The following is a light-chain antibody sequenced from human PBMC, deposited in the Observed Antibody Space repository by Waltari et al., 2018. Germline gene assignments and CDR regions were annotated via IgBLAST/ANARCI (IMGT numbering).Light chain of an antibody. J-gene: IGLJ3*02. CDR3: ATWDDNLSAWV. CDR1: RCNLAKTH. V-gene: IGLV1-47*01. CDR2: RND. Sequence: QSVVPPPPSASGTPGQRVTISFSGGRCNLAKTHLVCYQQLPGTAPRLLVYRNDARPSGVPDRFSGSKSGTSASLAISGLRSEDEADYYCATWDDNLSAWVFGGGTKLTVL.